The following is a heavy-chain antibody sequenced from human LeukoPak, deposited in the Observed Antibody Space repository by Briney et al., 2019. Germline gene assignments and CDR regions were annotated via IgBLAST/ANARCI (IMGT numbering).Heavy chain of an antibody. J-gene: IGHJ6*03. D-gene: IGHD3-3*01. V-gene: IGHV3-7*01. CDR1: GFTFSSYW. Sequence: GGSLRLSCAASGFTFSSYWMSWVRQAPGKGLEWVANIKQDGSEKYYVDSVKGRFTTSRDNAKNSLYLQMNSLRAEDTAVYYCARVYDFWSGWYYYYYYYMDVWGKGTTVTVSS. CDR2: IKQDGSEK. CDR3: ARVYDFWSGWYYYYYYYMDV.